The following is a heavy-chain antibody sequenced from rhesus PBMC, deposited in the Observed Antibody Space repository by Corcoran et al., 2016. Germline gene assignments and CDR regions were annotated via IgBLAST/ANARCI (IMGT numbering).Heavy chain of an antibody. Sequence: QLQLQESGPGLVKPSETLSLTCAVSGYSISSGYGWSWIRQPPVKGLEWIGYISYSGSTSYNPSLKSRVTISRDTSKNQFSLKLSSVTAADTAVYYCARGSAGTVLFDYWGQGVLVTVSS. D-gene: IGHD5-24*01. CDR2: ISYSGST. J-gene: IGHJ4*01. V-gene: IGHV4-122*02. CDR3: ARGSAGTVLFDY. CDR1: GYSISSGYG.